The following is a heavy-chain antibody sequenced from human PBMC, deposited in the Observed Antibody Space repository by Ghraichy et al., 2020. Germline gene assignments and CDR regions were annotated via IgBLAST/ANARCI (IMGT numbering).Heavy chain of an antibody. J-gene: IGHJ5*02. CDR3: ARSRAAAAPYNWFAP. D-gene: IGHD6-13*01. V-gene: IGHV1-18*01. Sequence: ASVKVSCKASGYTFTSYGISWVRQAPGQGPEWMGWISAYNGNTNYAQKLQGRVTMTTDTSTSTAYMELRSLRSDDTAVYYCARSRAAAAPYNWFAPWGQGTLVTVSS. CDR1: GYTFTSYG. CDR2: ISAYNGNT.